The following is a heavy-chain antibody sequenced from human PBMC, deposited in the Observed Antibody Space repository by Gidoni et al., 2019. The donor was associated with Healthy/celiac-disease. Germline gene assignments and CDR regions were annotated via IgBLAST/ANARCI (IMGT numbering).Heavy chain of an antibody. CDR1: GVSFSGYY. D-gene: IGHD2-15*01. CDR3: ARGVGLNAFDI. CDR2: INHSGST. Sequence: QVQLQQWGAGLLKPSETLSLTCADYGVSFSGYYWSWIRQPPGKGLEWIGEINHSGSTNYNPSLKSRVTISVDTSKNQFSLKLSSVTAADTAVYYCARGVGLNAFDIWGQGTMVTVSS. J-gene: IGHJ3*02. V-gene: IGHV4-34*01.